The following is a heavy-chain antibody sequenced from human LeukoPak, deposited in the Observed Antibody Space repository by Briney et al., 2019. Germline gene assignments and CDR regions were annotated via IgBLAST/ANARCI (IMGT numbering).Heavy chain of an antibody. J-gene: IGHJ5*02. CDR2: IIPILGTA. V-gene: IGHV1-69*11. CDR3: ARSYAVVAAGVGGRNWFDP. CDR1: GGTFSSYA. Sequence: SVKVSCKASGGTFSSYAISWVRQAPGRGLEWMGRIIPILGTANYAQKCQGRVTITTDESTSTAYMERSSLRSEYTAVYYCARSYAVVAAGVGGRNWFDPWGQGTLVTVSS. D-gene: IGHD2-15*01.